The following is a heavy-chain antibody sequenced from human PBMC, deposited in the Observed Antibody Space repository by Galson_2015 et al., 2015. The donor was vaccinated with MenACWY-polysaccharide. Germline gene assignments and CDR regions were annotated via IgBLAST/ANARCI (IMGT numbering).Heavy chain of an antibody. V-gene: IGHV4-39*07. J-gene: IGHJ4*02. Sequence: WIGNIYDSGNTYYNPSLKSRVTISVDTSKNQFSLKLSSVTAADTAVYYCARDQDWNYDYWGQGTLVTVSS. CDR3: ARDQDWNYDY. CDR2: IYDSGNT. D-gene: IGHD1-7*01.